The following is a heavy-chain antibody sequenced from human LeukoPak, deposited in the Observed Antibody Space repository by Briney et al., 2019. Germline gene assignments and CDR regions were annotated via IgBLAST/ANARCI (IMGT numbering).Heavy chain of an antibody. V-gene: IGHV3-49*03. J-gene: IGHJ4*02. Sequence: GGSLRLSCTASGFTFGDYTMSWFRQAPGKGLEWVGFIRNKPYGETTEYAASAKGRFTISRDDSKSIAYLQMNSLKTEDTAVYYCTRVIKYGSGSYAYWGQGTLVTVSS. D-gene: IGHD3-10*01. CDR2: IRNKPYGETT. CDR1: GFTFGDYT. CDR3: TRVIKYGSGSYAY.